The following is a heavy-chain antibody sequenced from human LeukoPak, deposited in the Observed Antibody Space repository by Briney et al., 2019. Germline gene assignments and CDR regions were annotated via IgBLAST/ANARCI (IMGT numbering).Heavy chain of an antibody. J-gene: IGHJ4*02. V-gene: IGHV1-2*02. Sequence: ASVKVSCKAPGYTFTGYYMHWVRQAPGQGLEWMGWINPNSGGTNYAQKFQGRVTMTRDTSISTAYMELSRLRSDDTAVYYCASSSWYTYYFDYWGQGTLVTVSS. CDR2: INPNSGGT. CDR3: ASSSWYTYYFDY. CDR1: GYTFTGYY. D-gene: IGHD6-13*01.